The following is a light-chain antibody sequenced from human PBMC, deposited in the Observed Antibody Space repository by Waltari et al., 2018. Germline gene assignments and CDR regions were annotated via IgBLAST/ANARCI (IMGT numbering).Light chain of an antibody. V-gene: IGKV3D-15*01. CDR1: QSVSTN. CDR3: QQYHNWPPWT. CDR2: DAS. J-gene: IGKJ1*01. Sequence: EIVMTQSPATLSVSPGEGVTLSCRASQSVSTNLAWYQLKPGQAPRLLIYDASSRATGIPARFSGSGSGTEFTLTISSLQSEDFALYYCQQYHNWPPWTFGQGTKVEIK.